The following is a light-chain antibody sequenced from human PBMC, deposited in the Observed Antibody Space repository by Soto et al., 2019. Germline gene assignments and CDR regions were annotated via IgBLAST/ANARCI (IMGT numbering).Light chain of an antibody. V-gene: IGKV1-8*01. CDR2: AAS. CDR1: QGISSY. CDR3: QQYYSYPLV. Sequence: AIRMTQSPSSLSASTGDRVTITCRASQGISSYLAWYQQKPGKAPKLLIYAASTLQSGVPSRFSGSGSGIDFTLTISCLQSEDFATYYCQQYYSYPLVFGQGTKVEIK. J-gene: IGKJ1*01.